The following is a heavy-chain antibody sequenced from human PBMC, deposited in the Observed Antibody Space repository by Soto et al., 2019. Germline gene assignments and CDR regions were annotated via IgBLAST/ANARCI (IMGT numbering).Heavy chain of an antibody. CDR3: ARGGSYCSSTSCYPPAGYYYYGMDV. D-gene: IGHD2-2*01. CDR1: GGTFSSYA. CDR2: IIPIFGTA. V-gene: IGHV1-69*06. J-gene: IGHJ6*02. Sequence: SVKVSCKASGGTFSSYAISWVRQAPGQGLEWMGGIIPIFGTANYAQKFQGRVTITADKSTSTAYMELSSLRSEDTAVYYCARGGSYCSSTSCYPPAGYYYYGMDVWGQGTTVTVSS.